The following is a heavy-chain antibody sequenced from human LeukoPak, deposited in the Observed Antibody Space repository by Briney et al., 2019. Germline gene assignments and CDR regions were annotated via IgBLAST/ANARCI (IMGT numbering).Heavy chain of an antibody. CDR3: AKSNGYGLVDI. Sequence: PSETLSLTCTVSGYSITRGYFWGWIRQSPGKGLEWIASMFHSGSTYYNPSLKSRVTMSVDTSKNQFSLRLSSVTAADTAVYYCAKSNGYGLVDIWGQGTMVTVSS. CDR1: GYSITRGYF. J-gene: IGHJ3*02. D-gene: IGHD3-10*01. CDR2: MFHSGST. V-gene: IGHV4-38-2*02.